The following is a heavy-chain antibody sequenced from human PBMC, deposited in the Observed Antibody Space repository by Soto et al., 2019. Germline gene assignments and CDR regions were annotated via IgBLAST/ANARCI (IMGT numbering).Heavy chain of an antibody. Sequence: GGSLRLSCAASGFTVSNAWMNWVRQAPRKGLEWVGRIKSKTDGGTTDYAAPVKGRFTISRDDSKNTLYLQMNSLKTEDTAVYYCTTDSSSRYSYYYGMDVWGQGTTVTVSS. CDR1: GFTVSNAW. CDR2: IKSKTDGGTT. CDR3: TTDSSSRYSYYYGMDV. D-gene: IGHD6-13*01. V-gene: IGHV3-15*07. J-gene: IGHJ6*02.